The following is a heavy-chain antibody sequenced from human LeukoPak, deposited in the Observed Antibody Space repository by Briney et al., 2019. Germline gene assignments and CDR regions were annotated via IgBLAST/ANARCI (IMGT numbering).Heavy chain of an antibody. D-gene: IGHD3-10*01. CDR2: IYYSGST. J-gene: IGHJ4*02. V-gene: IGHV4-30-4*01. CDR3: SRGDYGSGSYYRY. CDR1: GGSISSGDYY. Sequence: SETLSLTCTVSGGSISSGDYYWSWIRQPPGKGLEWIWYIYYSGSTYYNPSLKSRVTISVDTSKNQFSLELSSVTAADTAVYYCSRGDYGSGSYYRYWGQGTLVTVSS.